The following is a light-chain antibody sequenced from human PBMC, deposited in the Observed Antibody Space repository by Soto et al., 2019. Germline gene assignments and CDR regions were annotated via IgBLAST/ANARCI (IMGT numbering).Light chain of an antibody. CDR1: SSDVGSYNL. J-gene: IGLJ2*01. Sequence: QSALTQPASVSGSPGQSITISCTGTSSDVGSYNLVSWYQQHPGKAPKLMIYEVSKRPSCVSNRVSGSKSGNTASLTISGLQAEDEADYYCCSSAGSSYVVVGGGTQLTVL. V-gene: IGLV2-23*02. CDR2: EVS. CDR3: CSSAGSSYVV.